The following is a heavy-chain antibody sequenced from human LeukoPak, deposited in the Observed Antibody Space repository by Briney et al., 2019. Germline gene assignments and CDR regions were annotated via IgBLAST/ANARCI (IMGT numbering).Heavy chain of an antibody. J-gene: IGHJ4*02. CDR1: GFTFSGHS. D-gene: IGHD6-19*01. Sequence: GGSLRLSCAASGFTFSGHSMHWIRQAPGKGLEWVAVIWHDGSKQLYADSVKGRFSISRDDSTSTLYLQMNSLRAEDTAVYYCAREDSSGWFSAYWGQGTLVTVSS. V-gene: IGHV3-33*01. CDR3: AREDSSGWFSAY. CDR2: IWHDGSKQ.